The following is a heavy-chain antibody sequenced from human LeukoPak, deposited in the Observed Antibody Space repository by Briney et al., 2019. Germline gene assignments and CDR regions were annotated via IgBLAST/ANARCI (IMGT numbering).Heavy chain of an antibody. CDR2: VSSSSSYT. Sequence: GGSLRLSCAASGFTFSDYYMSWIRQAPGKGLEWVSYVSSSSSYTNYADSVKGRFTISRDNAKNSLYLQMNSLRAEDTAVYYCARVAGIAVAGRGWFDPWGQGTLVTVSS. J-gene: IGHJ5*02. CDR3: ARVAGIAVAGRGWFDP. CDR1: GFTFSDYY. D-gene: IGHD6-19*01. V-gene: IGHV3-11*05.